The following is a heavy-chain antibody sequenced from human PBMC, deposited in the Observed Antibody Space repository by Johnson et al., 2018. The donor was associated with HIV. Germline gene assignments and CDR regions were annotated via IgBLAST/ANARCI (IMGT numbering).Heavy chain of an antibody. Sequence: LLVESGGGLIQPGGSLRLSCAASGFTVSTNYMSWVRQAPGKGLEWVANIKQDGSEKYYVDSVKGRFTISRDNAKNSLYLQMNSLRAEDTAVYYCATFGGGSFHAFDIWGQGTMVTVSS. J-gene: IGHJ3*02. CDR3: ATFGGGSFHAFDI. CDR1: GFTVSTNY. CDR2: IKQDGSEK. D-gene: IGHD1-26*01. V-gene: IGHV3-7*02.